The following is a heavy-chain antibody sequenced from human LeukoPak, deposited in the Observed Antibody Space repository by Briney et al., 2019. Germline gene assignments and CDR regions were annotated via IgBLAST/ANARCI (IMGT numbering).Heavy chain of an antibody. D-gene: IGHD1-26*01. CDR3: VRDGGPYSGTKGAFDI. CDR2: INSDGSST. V-gene: IGHV3-74*01. J-gene: IGHJ3*02. Sequence: QPGGSLRLSCAASRFTFSSYWMHWVRQAPGKGLLWVSRINSDGSSTNYADSVKGRFTISRDNAKDTLYLQMNSLRAEDTAVYFCVRDGGPYSGTKGAFDIWGQGTMVTVSS. CDR1: RFTFSSYW.